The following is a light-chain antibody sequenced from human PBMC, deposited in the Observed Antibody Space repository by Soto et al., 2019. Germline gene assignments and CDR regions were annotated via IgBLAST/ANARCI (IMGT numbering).Light chain of an antibody. CDR1: QTITRSF. J-gene: IGKJ1*01. Sequence: EIVLTQSPGTLSLSEGERATLSCRASQTITRSFLAWYQQRRGQAPRLVIYGASTRATGIPERFSGSASGTDFTLTISRLEHEDFAVYYCHQYGASPWTFGQGTRVEIK. CDR3: HQYGASPWT. V-gene: IGKV3-20*01. CDR2: GAS.